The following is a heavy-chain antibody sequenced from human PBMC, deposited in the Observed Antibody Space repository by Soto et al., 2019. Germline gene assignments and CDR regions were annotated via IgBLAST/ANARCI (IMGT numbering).Heavy chain of an antibody. CDR1: GGSISSGGYY. V-gene: IGHV4-31*03. CDR3: ARGRRSSGRHDAYDI. CDR2: IDYSGST. J-gene: IGHJ3*02. Sequence: QVQLQESGPGLVKPSQTLSLTCTVSGGSISSGGYYWSWIRQHPGKGLEWIGYIDYSGSTNYNPSLTSRVTISLDASKNQFSLTLSSVTAADTAVYNCARGRRSSGRHDAYDIWGQGTMVTVSS. D-gene: IGHD3-22*01.